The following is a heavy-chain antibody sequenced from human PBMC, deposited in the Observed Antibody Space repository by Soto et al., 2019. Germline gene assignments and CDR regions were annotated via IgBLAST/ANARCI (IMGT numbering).Heavy chain of an antibody. D-gene: IGHD3-3*01. Sequence: QVQLQESGPGLVKPSETLSLTCTVSGGSISSYYWSWIRQPPGKGLEWIGYIYYSGYTNYNPSLKSRVTISXDXXKNQFSLKLSSVTAADTAVYYCARVLFGRGNWFDPWGQGTLVTVSS. V-gene: IGHV4-59*01. CDR2: IYYSGYT. J-gene: IGHJ5*02. CDR1: GGSISSYY. CDR3: ARVLFGRGNWFDP.